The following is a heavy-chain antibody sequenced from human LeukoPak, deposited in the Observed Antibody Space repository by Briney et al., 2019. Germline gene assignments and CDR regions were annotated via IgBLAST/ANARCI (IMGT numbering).Heavy chain of an antibody. CDR3: ARGKGAARTFDY. D-gene: IGHD6-6*01. CDR1: GGSFSGYY. J-gene: IGHJ4*02. CDR2: INHSGST. Sequence: PSETLSLTCAVYGGSFSGYYWSWIRQPPGKGLEGIGEINHSGSTNYNPSLKSRVTISVDTSKNQFSLKLSSVTAADTAVYYCARGKGAARTFDYWGQGTLVTVSS. V-gene: IGHV4-34*01.